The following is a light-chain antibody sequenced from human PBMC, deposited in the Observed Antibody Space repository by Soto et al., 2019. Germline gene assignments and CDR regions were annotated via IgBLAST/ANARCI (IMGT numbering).Light chain of an antibody. CDR1: SSDIGSYNL. CDR2: EGT. Sequence: QSALTQTASVSGSPGQSITISCTGTSSDIGSYNLVSWYQQHPGKAPKLMIYEGTQRPSGVSNRFSGSKSGNTASLTISGLQAEDEADYHCCSYAGSSTWVFGGGTQLTVL. J-gene: IGLJ3*02. V-gene: IGLV2-23*01. CDR3: CSYAGSSTWV.